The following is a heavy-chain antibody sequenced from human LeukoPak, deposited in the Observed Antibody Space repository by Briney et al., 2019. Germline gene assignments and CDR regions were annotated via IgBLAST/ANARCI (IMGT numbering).Heavy chain of an antibody. J-gene: IGHJ6*03. D-gene: IGHD5-12*01. V-gene: IGHV4-59*01. CDR1: GGSISSYY. Sequence: SETLSLTCTVSGGSISSYYWSWIRQPPGKGLEWIGYIYYSGSTNYNPSLKSRVTISVDTSKNQFSLKLSSVTAADTAVYYCARDYDDYYYYMDVWGKGTTVTVSS. CDR2: IYYSGST. CDR3: ARDYDDYYYYMDV.